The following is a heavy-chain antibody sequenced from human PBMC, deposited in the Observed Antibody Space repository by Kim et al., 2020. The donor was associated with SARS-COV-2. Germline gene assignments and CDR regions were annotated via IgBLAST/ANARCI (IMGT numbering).Heavy chain of an antibody. D-gene: IGHD3-10*01. J-gene: IGHJ5*02. Sequence: DTEKGRFTISRDNNKKTLYLQMNSVRAEDTAVYYCAKDLGFVELLTSDPWGQGTLVTVSS. CDR3: AKDLGFVELLTSDP. V-gene: IGHV3-30*02.